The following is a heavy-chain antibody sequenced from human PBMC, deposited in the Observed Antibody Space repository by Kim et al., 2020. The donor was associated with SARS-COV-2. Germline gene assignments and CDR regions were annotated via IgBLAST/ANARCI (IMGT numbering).Heavy chain of an antibody. CDR3: AREFRLGEVLYAY. CDR1: GFTFSSYG. D-gene: IGHD3-10*01. Sequence: GGSLRLSCAASGFTFSSYGMHWVRQAPGKGLVWVAVIWYDGSNTYYADSVKGRFTISRDNSKNTLYLQMNSLRAEDTAVYYCAREFRLGEVLYAYWG. CDR2: IWYDGSNT. J-gene: IGHJ4*01. V-gene: IGHV3-33*01.